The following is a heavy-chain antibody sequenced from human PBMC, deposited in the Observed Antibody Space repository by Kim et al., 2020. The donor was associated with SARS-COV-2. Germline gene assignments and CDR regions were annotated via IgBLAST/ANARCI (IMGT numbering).Heavy chain of an antibody. CDR1: GFTFSSYS. D-gene: IGHD3-10*01. J-gene: IGHJ6*02. CDR3: ARDAELTPPLLWFGELSYYYYYGMDV. Sequence: GGSLRLSCAASGFTFSSYSMNWVRQAPGKGLEWVSSISSSSSYIYYADSVKGRFTISRDNAKNSLYLQMNSLRAEDTAVYYCARDAELTPPLLWFGELSYYYYYGMDVWGQGTTVTVSS. V-gene: IGHV3-21*01. CDR2: ISSSSSYI.